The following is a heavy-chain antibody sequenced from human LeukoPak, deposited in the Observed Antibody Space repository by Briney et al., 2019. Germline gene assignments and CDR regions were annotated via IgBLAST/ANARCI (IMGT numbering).Heavy chain of an antibody. CDR3: ARGGRADFWSGYYFVQQTDDY. CDR1: GYTFTSYD. D-gene: IGHD3-3*01. Sequence: GASVKVSCKAAGYTFTSYDINWVRQATGQGLEWMGWMNPNSGNTGYAQKFQGRVTMTRDTSISTAYMELSRLRSDDTAVYYCARGGRADFWSGYYFVQQTDDYWGQGTLVTVSS. CDR2: MNPNSGNT. J-gene: IGHJ4*02. V-gene: IGHV1-8*01.